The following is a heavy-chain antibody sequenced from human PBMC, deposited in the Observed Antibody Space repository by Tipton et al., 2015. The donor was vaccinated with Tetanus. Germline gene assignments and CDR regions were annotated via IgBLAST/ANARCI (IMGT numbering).Heavy chain of an antibody. Sequence: TLSLTCTVSGGSISSYYWSWIRQPPGKGLEWIEYIYYSGSTNYNPSLKSRVTISVDTSKNQFSLKLSSVTAADTAVYYCARDLRDYGGNSYYYYGMDVWGQGTTVTVSS. V-gene: IGHV4-59*01. CDR1: GGSISSYY. D-gene: IGHD4-23*01. CDR3: ARDLRDYGGNSYYYYGMDV. CDR2: IYYSGST. J-gene: IGHJ6*02.